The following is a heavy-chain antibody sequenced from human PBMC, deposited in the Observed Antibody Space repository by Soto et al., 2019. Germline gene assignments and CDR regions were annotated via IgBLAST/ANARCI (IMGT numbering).Heavy chain of an antibody. V-gene: IGHV1-18*01. CDR2: ISAYNGNT. J-gene: IGHJ4*02. Sequence: QVQLVQSGAEVKKPGASVKVSCKASGYPFTSYGISWVRQAPGQGLEWMGWISAYNGNTNYAQKLQGRVTMTTDTSTSTAYMELRSLRSDDTAVYYCARGVEGLYYYDSSGYENWGQGTLVTVSS. CDR3: ARGVEGLYYYDSSGYEN. D-gene: IGHD3-22*01. CDR1: GYPFTSYG.